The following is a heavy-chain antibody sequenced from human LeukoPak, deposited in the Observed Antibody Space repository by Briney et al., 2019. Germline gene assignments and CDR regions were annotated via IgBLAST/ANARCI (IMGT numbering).Heavy chain of an antibody. J-gene: IGHJ4*02. Sequence: SETLSLTCTVSGGSISSYYWSWIRQPPGKGLEWIGCIYYSGSTNYNPSLKSRVTISVDASKNQFSLKLSSVTAADTAVYYCARRTYCGGDCYDYWGQGTLVTVSS. CDR1: GGSISSYY. CDR2: IYYSGST. V-gene: IGHV4-59*08. D-gene: IGHD2-21*01. CDR3: ARRTYCGGDCYDY.